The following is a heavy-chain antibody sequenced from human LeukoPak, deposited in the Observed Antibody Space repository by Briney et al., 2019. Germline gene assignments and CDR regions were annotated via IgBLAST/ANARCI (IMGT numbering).Heavy chain of an antibody. CDR1: GYSFTNYW. CDR3: ATQSGSYAYFDY. V-gene: IGHV5-51*01. J-gene: IGHJ4*02. CDR2: IYPGDSAGDSDT. D-gene: IGHD1-26*01. Sequence: GESLKISCKGSGYSFTNYWIGWVRQMPGKGLEWMGIIYPGDSAGDSDTRYSPSFQGQVTISADKSISTAYLQWSSLKASDTAMYYCATQSGSYAYFDYWGQGTLVTVSS.